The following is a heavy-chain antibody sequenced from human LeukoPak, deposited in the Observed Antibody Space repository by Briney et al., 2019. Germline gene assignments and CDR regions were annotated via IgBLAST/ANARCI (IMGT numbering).Heavy chain of an antibody. CDR2: IYTGGST. V-gene: IGHV4-61*02. Sequence: PSETLSLTCTVSGGSISRGSYYWTWIRQPAGKGLEWIGRIYTGGSTNYNPSLKSRVSISVDTSKNQFSLKLSSVTAADTAVYYCARASVGARLYYYYYMDVWGKGTTVTISS. CDR3: ARASVGARLYYYYYMDV. J-gene: IGHJ6*03. D-gene: IGHD1-26*01. CDR1: GGSISRGSYY.